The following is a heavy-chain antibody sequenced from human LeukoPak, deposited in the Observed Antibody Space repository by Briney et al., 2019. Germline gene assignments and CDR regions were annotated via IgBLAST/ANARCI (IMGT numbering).Heavy chain of an antibody. V-gene: IGHV3-43*01. D-gene: IGHD3-22*01. CDR3: AKDVYYDSSGYTFDY. J-gene: IGHJ4*02. CDR2: ISWDGGST. CDR1: GFTFDDYT. Sequence: GGSLRLSCAASGFTFDDYTMHWVRQAPGKGLEWVSLISWDGGSTYYADSVKGRFTTSRDNSKNSLYLQMNSLRTEDTALYYCAKDVYYDSSGYTFDYWGQGTLVTVSS.